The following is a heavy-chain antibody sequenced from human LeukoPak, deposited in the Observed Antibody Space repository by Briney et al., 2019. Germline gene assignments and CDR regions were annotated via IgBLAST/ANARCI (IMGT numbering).Heavy chain of an antibody. CDR2: INHSGST. Sequence: PSETLSLTCAVYGGSFSGYYWSWIRQPPGKGLEWIGEINHSGSTNYNPSLKSRVTISVDTSKNQFSLKLSSVTAADTAVYYCARGRGYCSSTSCYTVKMGGVWFDPWGQGTLVTVSS. CDR1: GGSFSGYY. D-gene: IGHD2-2*02. CDR3: ARGRGYCSSTSCYTVKMGGVWFDP. V-gene: IGHV4-34*01. J-gene: IGHJ5*02.